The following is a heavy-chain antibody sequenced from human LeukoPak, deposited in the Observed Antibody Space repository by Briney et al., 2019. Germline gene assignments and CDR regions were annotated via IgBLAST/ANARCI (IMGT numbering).Heavy chain of an antibody. CDR3: ARVWGDYSNTDY. V-gene: IGHV3-48*01. J-gene: IGHJ4*02. CDR1: GFTFSSYP. D-gene: IGHD4-11*01. Sequence: PGGSLRLSYAASGFTFSSYPMIWVRQAPGKGLECISYISSSGDTIHYADSVKGRFTFSRDNAKNSLYLQMNSLRAEDTAVYYCARVWGDYSNTDYWGQGTLVTVSS. CDR2: ISSSGDTI.